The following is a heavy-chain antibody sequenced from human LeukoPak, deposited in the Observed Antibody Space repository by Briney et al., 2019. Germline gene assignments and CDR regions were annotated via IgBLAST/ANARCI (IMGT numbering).Heavy chain of an antibody. J-gene: IGHJ4*02. D-gene: IGHD3-22*01. CDR3: ARWEFSGHYLFDY. Sequence: PSQTLSLTCTVSGGSISSGGYYWSWIRQHPGKGLEWIGYIYYSGSTYYNPSLKSRVTISVDTSKNQFSLKLSSVTAADTAVYYCARWEFSGHYLFDYWGQGTLVTVSS. V-gene: IGHV4-31*03. CDR1: GGSISSGGYY. CDR2: IYYSGST.